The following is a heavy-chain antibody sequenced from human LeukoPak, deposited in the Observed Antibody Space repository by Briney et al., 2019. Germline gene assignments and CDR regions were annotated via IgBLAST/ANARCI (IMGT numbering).Heavy chain of an antibody. D-gene: IGHD3-3*01. J-gene: IGHJ4*02. Sequence: SQTLSLTCTVSGGSISSGSYYWSWIRQPAGKGLEWIGRIYTSGSTNYNPSLKSQVTISVDTSKNQFSLKLSSVDAADTAVYYCARETSVLRFLEWLSFDYWGQGTLVTVSS. CDR1: GGSISSGSYY. CDR3: ARETSVLRFLEWLSFDY. V-gene: IGHV4-61*02. CDR2: IYTSGST.